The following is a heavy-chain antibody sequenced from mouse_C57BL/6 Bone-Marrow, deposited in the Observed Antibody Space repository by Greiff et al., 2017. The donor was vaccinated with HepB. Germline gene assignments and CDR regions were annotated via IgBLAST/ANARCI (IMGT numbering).Heavy chain of an antibody. J-gene: IGHJ3*01. CDR3: ARRDGPFAY. CDR2: IYPRSGNT. CDR1: GYTFTSYG. Sequence: QVQLKQSGAELARPGASVKLSCKASGYTFTSYGISWVKQRTGQGLEWIGEIYPRSGNTYYNEKFKGKATLTADKSSSTAYMELRSLTSEDSAVYFCARRDGPFAYWGQGTLVTVSA. V-gene: IGHV1-81*01. D-gene: IGHD3-1*01.